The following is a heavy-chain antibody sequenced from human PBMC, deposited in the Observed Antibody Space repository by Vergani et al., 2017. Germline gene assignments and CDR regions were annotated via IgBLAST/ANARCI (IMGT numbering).Heavy chain of an antibody. CDR2: IIPIFGTA. CDR3: ARPRRGGGTSYYFDY. CDR1: GGTFSSYA. Sequence: QVQLVQSGAEVKKPGSSVKVSCKASGGTFSSYAISWVRQAPGQGLEWMARIIPIFGTANYAQKFQGRVTITADESTSTAYMELSSLRSEDTAVYYCARPRRGGGTSYYFDYWGQGTLVTVSS. D-gene: IGHD4-23*01. V-gene: IGHV1-69*18. J-gene: IGHJ4*02.